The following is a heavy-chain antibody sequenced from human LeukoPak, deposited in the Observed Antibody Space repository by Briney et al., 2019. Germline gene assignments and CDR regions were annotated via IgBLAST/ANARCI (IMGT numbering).Heavy chain of an antibody. CDR2: IIPIFGTA. V-gene: IGHV1-69*05. J-gene: IGHJ4*02. CDR1: GGTFSRSA. CDR3: ARGITIFGVVDYFDY. Sequence: SVKVSCKASGGTFSRSAISWVREAPGQGLEWMGRIIPIFGTANYAQKFQGRVTITTDESTSTAYMELSSLRSEDTAVYYCARGITIFGVVDYFDYWRQGTLVTVPS. D-gene: IGHD3-3*01.